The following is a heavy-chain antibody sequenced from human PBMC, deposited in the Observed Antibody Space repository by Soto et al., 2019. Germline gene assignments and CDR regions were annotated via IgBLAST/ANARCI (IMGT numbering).Heavy chain of an antibody. CDR3: TTDGHFDY. CDR2: IKNKRDGVTT. CDR1: RFNFSNCW. Sequence: EVQLVESGGGLVKPGGSRRVSCVASRFNFSNCWMMGVSQAPGKGVEGVGRIKNKRDGVTTDYAAPVKGRFTISRDDSKSTLYLQMNSLKSEDTAVYYCTTDGHFDYWGQGTLVTVSS. J-gene: IGHJ4*02. V-gene: IGHV3-15*01.